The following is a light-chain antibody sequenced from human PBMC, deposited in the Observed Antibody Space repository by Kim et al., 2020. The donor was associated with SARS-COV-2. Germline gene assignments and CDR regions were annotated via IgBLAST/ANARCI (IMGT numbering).Light chain of an antibody. CDR2: AAS. V-gene: IGKV1-27*01. J-gene: IGKJ1*01. Sequence: ESVGDRVPITSRASQGISNYLAWNQQNAGKVPKLLIYAASILQSGVPSRYSGSRSGTDFTHTTSSLQPEDVATYYCQKYNSAPFAFGQGTKVDIK. CDR3: QKYNSAPFA. CDR1: QGISNY.